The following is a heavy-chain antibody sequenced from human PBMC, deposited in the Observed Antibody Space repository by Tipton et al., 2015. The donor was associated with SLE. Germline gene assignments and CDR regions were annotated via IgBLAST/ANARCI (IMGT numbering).Heavy chain of an antibody. D-gene: IGHD2-8*01. J-gene: IGHJ6*03. CDR2: ISDSGST. CDR1: GASISSHY. CDR3: ARVLGSLYCTNGVFSSPSSNYYYMYL. Sequence: TLSLTCSVSGASISSHYWSWIRQPPGKGLEWIGYISDSGSTNYNPSLKSRVTISVDTSKNQFSLKLSSVTAADTALYYCARVLGSLYCTNGVFSSPSSNYYYMYLWGKGTSVTVTS. V-gene: IGHV4-59*11.